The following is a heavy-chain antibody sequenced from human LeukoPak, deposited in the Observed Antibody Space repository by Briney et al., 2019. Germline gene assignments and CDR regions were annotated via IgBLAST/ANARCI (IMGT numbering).Heavy chain of an antibody. J-gene: IGHJ4*02. CDR1: GFTFSRNW. Sequence: GGSLRLACAASGFTFSRNWMHWVRQVPGKGLVWVSRINSDGRSTNYTDSVKGRFTISRDNAKNTLYLQMNSLRAEDTAVYYCAVNGVAAYYFDYWGQGTLVTVSS. CDR3: AVNGVAAYYFDY. D-gene: IGHD2-15*01. V-gene: IGHV3-74*01. CDR2: INSDGRST.